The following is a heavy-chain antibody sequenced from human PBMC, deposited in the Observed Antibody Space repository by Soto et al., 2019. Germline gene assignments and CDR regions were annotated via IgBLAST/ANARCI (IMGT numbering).Heavy chain of an antibody. J-gene: IGHJ4*02. V-gene: IGHV1-8*01. CDR2: MNPNRGNT. CDR1: GSTFSNYD. D-gene: IGHD3-22*01. Sequence: ASVKVSCKASGSTFSNYDINWVRQAPGQGLEWMGWMNPNRGNTGYAQKFQGRVTMTRNNSITTAYMELSSLRSEDTAVYYCASPRSYDSSGYYYGELFFWGQGTLVTVSS. CDR3: ASPRSYDSSGYYYGELFF.